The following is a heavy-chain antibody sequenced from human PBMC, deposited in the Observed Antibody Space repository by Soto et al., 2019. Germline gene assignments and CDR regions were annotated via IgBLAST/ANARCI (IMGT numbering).Heavy chain of an antibody. CDR3: ARRSQYSGYDDDAFYI. CDR1: GGTFSSYT. CDR2: IIPILGIA. V-gene: IGHV1-69*02. D-gene: IGHD5-12*01. J-gene: IGHJ3*02. Sequence: GASVKVSCKASGGTFSSYTISWVRQAPGQGLEWMGRIIPILGIANYAQKFQGRVTITADKSTSTAYMELSSLRSEDTAVYYCARRSQYSGYDDDAFYIWGQGQWSPSPQ.